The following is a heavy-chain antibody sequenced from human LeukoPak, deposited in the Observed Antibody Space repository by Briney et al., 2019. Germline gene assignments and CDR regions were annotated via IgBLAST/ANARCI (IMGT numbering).Heavy chain of an antibody. J-gene: IGHJ6*02. CDR3: ARGECSSTSCFDFYYYGMDV. Sequence: GGSLRLSCAASGFTFSSYWTSWVRQAPGKGLEWVANIKQDGSEKYYVDSVKGRFTISRDNAKNSLYLQMNSLRAEDTAVYYCARGECSSTSCFDFYYYGMDVWGQGTTVTVSS. D-gene: IGHD2-2*01. V-gene: IGHV3-7*01. CDR2: IKQDGSEK. CDR1: GFTFSSYW.